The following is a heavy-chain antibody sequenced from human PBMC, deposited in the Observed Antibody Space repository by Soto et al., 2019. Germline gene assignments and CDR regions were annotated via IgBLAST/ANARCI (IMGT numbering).Heavy chain of an antibody. Sequence: PSETLSLTCTVSGGSISSGGYYWSWIRQHPEKGLEWIGYIYYSGSTYYSPSLKSRVTISVDTSTNQFSLKLSSVTAADTAVYYCARDSGYGDPFASWGEGTLVSVSS. V-gene: IGHV4-31*03. CDR2: IYYSGST. J-gene: IGHJ5*02. CDR3: ARDSGYGDPFAS. CDR1: GGSISSGGYY. D-gene: IGHD4-17*01.